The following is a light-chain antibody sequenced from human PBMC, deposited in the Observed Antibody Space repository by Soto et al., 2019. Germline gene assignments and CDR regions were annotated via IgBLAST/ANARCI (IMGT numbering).Light chain of an antibody. CDR3: QQSYSSPPWT. Sequence: SLHEYLGDRVTITCRASQNIDNYLNWYQHKPGKAPKLLIYATSTLQSGVPARFSGSGSGTEFTLTISTLQAEDFATYFCQQSYSSPPWTFGQGTTVDI. J-gene: IGKJ1*01. CDR1: QNIDNY. V-gene: IGKV1-39*01. CDR2: ATS.